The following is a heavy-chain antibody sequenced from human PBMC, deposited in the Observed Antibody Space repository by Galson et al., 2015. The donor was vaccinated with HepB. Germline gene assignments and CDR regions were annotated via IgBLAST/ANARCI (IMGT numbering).Heavy chain of an antibody. D-gene: IGHD1-26*01. V-gene: IGHV3-23*01. CDR1: GFTFSSYA. Sequence: SLRLSCAASGFTFSSYAMNWVRQAPGKGLEWVSAISGSGGSTYYADSVKGRFTISRDNSKNTLYLQMNSLRAEDTALYYCATRGIVGASWSGFDYWGQGTLVTVSS. CDR3: ATRGIVGASWSGFDY. CDR2: ISGSGGST. J-gene: IGHJ4*02.